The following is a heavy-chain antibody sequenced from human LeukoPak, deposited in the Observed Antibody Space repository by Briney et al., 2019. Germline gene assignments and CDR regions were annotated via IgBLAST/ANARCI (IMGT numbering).Heavy chain of an antibody. Sequence: GGSLRLSCEASGFTFSSYGMHWVRQAPGKGLEWVAVIWYDGSNKYYADSVKGRFTISRDNSKNTLYLQMNSLRAEDTAAYYCAREEYYYGSGSYRGYDAFDIWGQGTMVTVSS. CDR1: GFTFSSYG. D-gene: IGHD3-10*01. CDR3: AREEYYYGSGSYRGYDAFDI. CDR2: IWYDGSNK. V-gene: IGHV3-33*01. J-gene: IGHJ3*02.